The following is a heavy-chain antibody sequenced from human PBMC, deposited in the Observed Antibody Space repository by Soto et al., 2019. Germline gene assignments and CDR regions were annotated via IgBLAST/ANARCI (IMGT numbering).Heavy chain of an antibody. J-gene: IGHJ4*02. V-gene: IGHV3-11*01. D-gene: IGHD2-15*01. CDR2: ISSSGSTI. Sequence: QVQLVESGGGLVKPGGSLRLSCAASGFTFSDYYMSWIRQAPGKGLEWVSYISSSGSTIYYADSVKGRFTISRDNAKNSLYLQTNSLRAEDTAVYYCAIPPQEVAATLPFDYWGQGTLVTVSS. CDR1: GFTFSDYY. CDR3: AIPPQEVAATLPFDY.